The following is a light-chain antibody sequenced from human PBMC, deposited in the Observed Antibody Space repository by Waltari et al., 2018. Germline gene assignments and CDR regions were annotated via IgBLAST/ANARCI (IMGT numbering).Light chain of an antibody. CDR2: NAS. CDR3: QQYGSPPRT. CDR1: QAISNSY. Sequence: EIVLTQSPGTLSFSPGERATLSCRASQAISNSYLAWYQQKPGQAPRLLIYNASLRGTGIPDKFSGSGSGIDFTLTISRLEPEDFAVYYCQQYGSPPRTFGQGTKVEIK. J-gene: IGKJ1*01. V-gene: IGKV3-20*01.